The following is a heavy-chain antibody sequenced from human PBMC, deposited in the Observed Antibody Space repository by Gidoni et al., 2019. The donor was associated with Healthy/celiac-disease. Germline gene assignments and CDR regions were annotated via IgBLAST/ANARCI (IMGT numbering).Heavy chain of an antibody. CDR2: IIPIFGTA. CDR3: AHSRYYYDSSGYYPADY. CDR1: GGTFSSYA. D-gene: IGHD3-22*01. V-gene: IGHV1-69*01. J-gene: IGHJ4*02. Sequence: QVQLVQSGAEVKKPGSSVKVSCKASGGTFSSYAISWVRQAPGQGLEWMGGIIPIFGTANYAQKFQGRVTITADESTSTAYMELSSLRSEDTAVYYCAHSRYYYDSSGYYPADYWGQGTLFTVSS.